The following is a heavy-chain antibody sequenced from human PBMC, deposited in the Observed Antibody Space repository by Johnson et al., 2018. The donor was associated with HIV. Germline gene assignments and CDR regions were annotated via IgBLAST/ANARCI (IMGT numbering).Heavy chain of an antibody. V-gene: IGHV3-23*04. J-gene: IGHJ3*02. CDR3: AKWGLAPRGGSAFDI. CDR1: GFTFSSYA. CDR2: ISGSGGST. D-gene: IGHD6-6*01. Sequence: EVQLVESGGGLVQPGGSLRLSCAASGFTFSSYAMSWVRQAPGKGLEWVSAISGSGGSTYYADSVKGRFTNSRDNSKKTLYLQMHSLRAEDTAVYYCAKWGLAPRGGSAFDIWGQGTMVTVSS.